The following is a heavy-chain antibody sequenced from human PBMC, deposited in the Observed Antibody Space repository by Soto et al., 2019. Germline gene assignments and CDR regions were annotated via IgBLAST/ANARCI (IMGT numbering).Heavy chain of an antibody. D-gene: IGHD1-26*01. CDR3: AKDVVVGATTGLGDYYYYYGMDV. Sequence: QVQLVESGGGVVQPGRSLRLSCAASGFTFSSYGMHWVRQAPGKGLEWVAVISYDGSNKYYVDSVKGRFTISRDNSKNTLYLQINSLRAEDTAVYYCAKDVVVGATTGLGDYYYYYGMDVWGQGTTVTVSS. CDR2: ISYDGSNK. CDR1: GFTFSSYG. V-gene: IGHV3-30*18. J-gene: IGHJ6*02.